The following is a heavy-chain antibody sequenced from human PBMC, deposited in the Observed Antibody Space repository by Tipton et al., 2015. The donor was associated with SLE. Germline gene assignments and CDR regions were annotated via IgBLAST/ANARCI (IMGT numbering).Heavy chain of an antibody. CDR1: GDSISSSTYY. CDR2: MYYSGYT. D-gene: IGHD3-3*01. CDR3: ARLVPPYYEFWSGFLVARRFDP. J-gene: IGHJ5*02. V-gene: IGHV4-39*07. Sequence: TLSLTCIVSGDSISSSTYYWGWIRQPPGKGLEWIGHMYYSGYTYYNPSLESRVTISVDTSKNHLSLKLSSVTAADTAVYYCARLVPPYYEFWSGFLVARRFDPWGQGTLVIVSS.